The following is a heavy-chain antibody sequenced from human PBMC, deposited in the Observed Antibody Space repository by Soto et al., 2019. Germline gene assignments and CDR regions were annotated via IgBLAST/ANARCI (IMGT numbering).Heavy chain of an antibody. CDR3: ARAVEMATAPVRT. D-gene: IGHD5-18*01. Sequence: QVQLVQSGAEVRKPGSSVKVSCLASGQSFRRDAFSWVRQGPGQGLEWMAGIVPMFGTENYSEKFHERVRITADESTSTVHLEISSLRSEDTAVNYCARAVEMATAPVRTGGQGTAVTVSS. V-gene: IGHV1-69*19. CDR2: IVPMFGTE. CDR1: GQSFRRDA. J-gene: IGHJ4*02.